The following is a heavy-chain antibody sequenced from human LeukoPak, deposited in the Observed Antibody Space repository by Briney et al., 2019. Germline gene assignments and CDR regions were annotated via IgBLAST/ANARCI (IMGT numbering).Heavy chain of an antibody. CDR3: ASRPRDISAYSYSYYFDS. J-gene: IGHJ4*02. D-gene: IGHD3-22*01. CDR2: INHSGSS. CDR1: GGSFSGHY. Sequence: SETLSLTCAVYGGSFSGHYWSWIRQPPGRGLEWIGEINHSGSSTYNPSLKSRVTISVDTSKNQSSLELSSVTAADTAVYYCASRPRDISAYSYSYYFDSWGQGTLVPVSS. V-gene: IGHV4-34*01.